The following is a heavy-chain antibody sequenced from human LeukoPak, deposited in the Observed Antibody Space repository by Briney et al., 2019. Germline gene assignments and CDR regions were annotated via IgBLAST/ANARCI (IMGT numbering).Heavy chain of an antibody. D-gene: IGHD3-9*01. CDR1: GFTVSSDY. Sequence: PGGSLRLSCAASGFTVSSDYMSWVRQAPGKGLEWVSVIYSGGRTYYADSVKGRFTISRDNSKNTLFLQMNSLRAEDTAVYYCARGMISISQPLYFDYWGQGTLVTVSP. CDR3: ARGMISISQPLYFDY. CDR2: IYSGGRT. J-gene: IGHJ4*02. V-gene: IGHV3-53*01.